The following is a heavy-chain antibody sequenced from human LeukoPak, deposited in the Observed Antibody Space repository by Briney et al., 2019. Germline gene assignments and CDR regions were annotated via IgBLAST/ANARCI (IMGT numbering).Heavy chain of an antibody. Sequence: SETLSLTCTVSGGSISSGSYYWSWIRQPAGKGLEWIGRIYTSGSTNYNPSLKSRVTISVDTSKNQFSLKLSSVTAADTAVYYCARLGPGSWHWGQGTLVTVSA. CDR2: IYTSGST. CDR1: GGSISSGSYY. D-gene: IGHD3-10*01. CDR3: ARLGPGSWH. J-gene: IGHJ4*02. V-gene: IGHV4-61*02.